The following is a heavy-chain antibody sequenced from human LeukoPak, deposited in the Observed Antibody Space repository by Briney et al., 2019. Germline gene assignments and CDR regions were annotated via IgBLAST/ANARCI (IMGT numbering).Heavy chain of an antibody. V-gene: IGHV4-39*01. J-gene: IGHJ5*02. CDR1: GGSISSSSYY. CDR2: IYYSGST. CDR3: ARWGLDWFDP. D-gene: IGHD3-16*01. Sequence: SETLSLTCTVSGGSISSSSYYWVWLRQPPGKGLDWIGSIYYSGSTYYNPSLKSRVTISVDTSKNQFSLKLSSVTAADTAVYYCARWGLDWFDPWGQGTLVTVSS.